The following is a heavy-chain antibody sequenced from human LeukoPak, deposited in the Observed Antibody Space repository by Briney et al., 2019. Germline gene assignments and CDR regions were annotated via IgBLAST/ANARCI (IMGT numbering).Heavy chain of an antibody. CDR3: AKWDTYNWPINYYDSGFYGY. Sequence: PGGSLRLSCAASGFTVSSNYMSWVRQAPGKGLEWVSVIYSGGSTYYADSVKGRFTISRDNSKNTLYLQMNSLRAEDTAVYYCAKWDTYNWPINYYDSGFYGYWGQGTLVTVSS. V-gene: IGHV3-53*01. D-gene: IGHD3-22*01. J-gene: IGHJ4*02. CDR1: GFTVSSNY. CDR2: IYSGGST.